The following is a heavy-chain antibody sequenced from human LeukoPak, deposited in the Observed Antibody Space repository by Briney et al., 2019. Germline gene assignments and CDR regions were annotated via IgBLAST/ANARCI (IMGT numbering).Heavy chain of an antibody. J-gene: IGHJ3*02. D-gene: IGHD3-10*01. Sequence: KPGESLKISCKGSGSTFTSYWIAWVRQLPGKGLEWMGIIYPGDSYTTYSPSFQGQVTISADKSISTAYLQWRSLKASDTAMYYCARRSGSDALDIWGQGTMVTVSS. CDR2: IYPGDSYT. V-gene: IGHV5-51*01. CDR1: GSTFTSYW. CDR3: ARRSGSDALDI.